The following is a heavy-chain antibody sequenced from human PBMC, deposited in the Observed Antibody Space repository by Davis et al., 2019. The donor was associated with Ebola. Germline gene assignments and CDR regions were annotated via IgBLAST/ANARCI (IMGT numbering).Heavy chain of an antibody. CDR2: MWANGVDK. CDR3: AKGGGYTYGWKAGRTYYYYGLDV. Sequence: GESLKISCEASGFTFSAFGMHWVRQAPGKGLEWVAVMWANGVDKYYADSVRGRFTISRDNSKNTLNLQMNSLRAEDTAVYYCAKGGGYTYGWKAGRTYYYYGLDVWGQGTTVTVS. J-gene: IGHJ6*02. V-gene: IGHV3-33*06. D-gene: IGHD5-18*01. CDR1: GFTFSAFG.